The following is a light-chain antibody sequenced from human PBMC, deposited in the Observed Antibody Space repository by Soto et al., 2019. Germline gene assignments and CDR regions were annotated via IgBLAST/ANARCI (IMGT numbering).Light chain of an antibody. J-gene: IGKJ1*01. V-gene: IGKV3-15*01. CDR3: QQSDWWVS. Sequence: EVVMTQSPATLSVSPGGRATLSCRASQTVRTSLAWYQQKPGQAPRLLIYGASTRATGVPARFSGSGSGTEFTLTISSLQSEDSAIYYCQQSDWWVSFGQGTKVDIK. CDR2: GAS. CDR1: QTVRTS.